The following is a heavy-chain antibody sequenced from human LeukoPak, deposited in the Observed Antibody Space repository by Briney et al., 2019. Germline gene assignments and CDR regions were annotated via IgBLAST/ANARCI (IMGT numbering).Heavy chain of an antibody. CDR2: IYSGGSA. CDR3: ARDYGGDY. D-gene: IGHD4-23*01. Sequence: GGSLRLSCVASGFTVSSSYMSWVRQAPGKGLEWVSVIYSGGSAYYADSVKGRSTISRDNSKNTLYLQMNSLRVEDTAVYYCARDYGGDYWGQGTLVTVSS. V-gene: IGHV3-66*01. CDR1: GFTVSSSY. J-gene: IGHJ4*02.